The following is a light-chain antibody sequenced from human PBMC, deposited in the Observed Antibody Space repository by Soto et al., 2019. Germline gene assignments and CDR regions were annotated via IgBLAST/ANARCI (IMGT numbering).Light chain of an antibody. Sequence: DLPMTQSPSTLSASVGDRVIIICRASQSISDWLAWYQQKPGKAPKLLIYKASSLETRVPSRFSGSRSGTEFALTIISLQPDDLATYYCQQFNSYSPITFGPGTKLDVK. CDR1: QSISDW. J-gene: IGKJ3*01. CDR3: QQFNSYSPIT. V-gene: IGKV1-5*03. CDR2: KAS.